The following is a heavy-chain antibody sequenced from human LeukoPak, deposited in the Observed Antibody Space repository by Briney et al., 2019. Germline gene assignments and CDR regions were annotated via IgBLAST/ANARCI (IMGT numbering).Heavy chain of an antibody. V-gene: IGHV3-7*01. CDR1: GFTFSSYW. J-gene: IGHJ4*02. CDR3: ARDPLRRFDY. CDR2: IKDDGSEK. Sequence: GGSLRLSCAASGFTFSSYWMSWVRQAPGKGLEWVATIKDDGSEKYYVDSVKGRFSISRDNAKNSLYLRMDSLRVEDTAVYYCARDPLRRFDYWGQGTLVTVSS.